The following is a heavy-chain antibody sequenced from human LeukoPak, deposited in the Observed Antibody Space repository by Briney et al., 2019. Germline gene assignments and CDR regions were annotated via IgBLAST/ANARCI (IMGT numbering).Heavy chain of an antibody. CDR2: IYSGGST. V-gene: IGHV3-53*01. CDR3: AKRRDYYDSSGYLNY. D-gene: IGHD3-22*01. J-gene: IGHJ4*02. Sequence: PGGSLRLSCAASGFTVSSNYMSWVRQAPGKGLEWVSVIYSGGSTYYADSVKGRFTISRDNSKNTLYLQMNSLRAEDTAVYYCAKRRDYYDSSGYLNYWGQGTLVTVSS. CDR1: GFTVSSNY.